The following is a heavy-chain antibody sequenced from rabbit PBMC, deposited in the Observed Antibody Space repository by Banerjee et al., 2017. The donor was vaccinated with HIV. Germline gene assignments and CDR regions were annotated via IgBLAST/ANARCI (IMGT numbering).Heavy chain of an antibody. J-gene: IGHJ4*01. D-gene: IGHD2-1*01. CDR1: GFSFSSSYW. V-gene: IGHV1S45*01. CDR3: ARGAGHADYGDASL. Sequence: QEQLEESGGDLVKPGASLTLTCTASGFSFSSSYWICWVRQAPGKGLEWIACIDAGSGSTYYASWAKGRFTISRTSSTTVTLQMTSLTAADTATYFCARGAGHADYGDASLWGPGTLVTVS. CDR2: IDAGSGST.